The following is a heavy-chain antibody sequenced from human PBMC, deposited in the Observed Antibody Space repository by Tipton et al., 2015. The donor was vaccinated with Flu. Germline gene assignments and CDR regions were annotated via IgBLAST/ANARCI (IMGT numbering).Heavy chain of an antibody. CDR3: ARGTGITMVRGVIITQFDY. CDR2: INPSGGST. J-gene: IGHJ4*02. Sequence: QLVQSGPEVKKPGASVKVSCKASGYTFTSYYMHWVRQAPGQGLEWMGIINPSGGSTSYAQKFQGRVTMTRDTSTSTVYMELSSLRSEDTAVHYCARGTGITMVRGVIITQFDYWGQGTLVTVSS. D-gene: IGHD3-10*01. CDR1: GYTFTSYY. V-gene: IGHV1-46*01.